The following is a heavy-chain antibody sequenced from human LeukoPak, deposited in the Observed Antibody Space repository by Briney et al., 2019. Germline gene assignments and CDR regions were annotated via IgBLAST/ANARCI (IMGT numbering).Heavy chain of an antibody. Sequence: GGSLRLSCAASGFTFSSYAMSWVRQASGKGLEWVAVIWYDGSNKYYADSVKGRFTISRDNSKNTLYLQMNSLRAEDTAVYYCARDRRPYGDSGYFDYWGQGTLVTVSS. CDR1: GFTFSSYA. V-gene: IGHV3-33*08. D-gene: IGHD4-17*01. J-gene: IGHJ4*02. CDR2: IWYDGSNK. CDR3: ARDRRPYGDSGYFDY.